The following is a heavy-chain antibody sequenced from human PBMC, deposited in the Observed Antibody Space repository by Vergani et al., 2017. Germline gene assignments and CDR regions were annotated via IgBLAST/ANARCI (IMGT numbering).Heavy chain of an antibody. D-gene: IGHD2-2*01. CDR2: IKNTGDST. Sequence: EVQLLQSEGAVVQPGGSLRLSCVASGFTFSSHAMSWVRQGHGQGLEWVSSIKNTGDSTHYADSMKGRFTISRDNSKNTLYLQMNSLRAEDTAVYYCAKDWGGYCSSTSCSPGAAFDIWGQGTMVTVSS. V-gene: IGHV3-23*01. CDR1: GFTFSSHA. J-gene: IGHJ3*02. CDR3: AKDWGGYCSSTSCSPGAAFDI.